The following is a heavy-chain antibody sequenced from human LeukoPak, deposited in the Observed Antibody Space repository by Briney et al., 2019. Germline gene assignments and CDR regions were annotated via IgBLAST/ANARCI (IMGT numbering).Heavy chain of an antibody. Sequence: GGSLRLSCAASGFTFSTYWMNWARQAPGKGLEWVASINPSGSVKYYVNSVKGRFTISRDNAKNSLYLQMNSLRAEDTAVYYCARDRRYDFWSGNNWFDPWGQGTLVTVSS. J-gene: IGHJ5*02. D-gene: IGHD3-3*01. V-gene: IGHV3-7*01. CDR3: ARDRRYDFWSGNNWFDP. CDR2: INPSGSVK. CDR1: GFTFSTYW.